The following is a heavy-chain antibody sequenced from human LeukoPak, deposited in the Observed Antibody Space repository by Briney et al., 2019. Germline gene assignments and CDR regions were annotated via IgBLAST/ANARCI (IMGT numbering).Heavy chain of an antibody. CDR1: GGSISSYY. CDR2: IYYSGST. J-gene: IGHJ4*02. V-gene: IGHV4-59*01. D-gene: IGHD3-9*01. CDR3: AREYYDILTGYYAFDY. Sequence: SETLSLTCTVSGGSISSYYWSWIRQPPGKGLEWIGYIYYSGSTNYNPSLKSRVTISVDTSKNQFSLKLSSVTAADTAVYYCAREYYDILTGYYAFDYWGQGTLVTVSS.